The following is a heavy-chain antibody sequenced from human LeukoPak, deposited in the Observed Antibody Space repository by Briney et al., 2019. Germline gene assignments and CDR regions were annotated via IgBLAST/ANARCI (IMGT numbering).Heavy chain of an antibody. CDR3: AKAIAATGRWWIFDY. V-gene: IGHV3-23*01. D-gene: IGHD6-13*01. J-gene: IGHJ4*02. CDR2: ISGSGSST. Sequence: GGSLRLSCAASGFIFSTYWMGWVRQAPGEGLEWVSSISGSGSSTYYADSVKGRFTISRDNPKNAQYLQMSSLRAEDTAVYYCAKAIAATGRWWIFDYWGQGTLVTVSS. CDR1: GFIFSTYW.